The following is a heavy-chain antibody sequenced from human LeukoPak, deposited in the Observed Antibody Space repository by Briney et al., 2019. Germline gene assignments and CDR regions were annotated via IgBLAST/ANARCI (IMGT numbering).Heavy chain of an antibody. V-gene: IGHV1-2*06. CDR2: INPNTGGT. D-gene: IGHD5-24*01. CDR1: GYTFTGYY. Sequence: ASVKVSCKDSGYTFTGYYMNWVRQAPGQGLEWLGRINPNTGGTNFAQRFQGRVTMTRDTSITTAYMELSRLRSDDTAVYYCARVGDGLNDAFDIWGQGTMVTVSS. CDR3: ARVGDGLNDAFDI. J-gene: IGHJ3*02.